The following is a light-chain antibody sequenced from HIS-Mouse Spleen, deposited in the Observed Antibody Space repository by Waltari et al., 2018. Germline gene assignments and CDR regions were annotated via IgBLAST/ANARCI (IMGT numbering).Light chain of an antibody. CDR2: RNN. Sequence: QSVLTQPPSASGTPGQRVTISCSGSSSNIGSNYVYWYRQLPGTAPKLLIYRNNHRPSGVPDLFSGSKSGTSASLAISGLRSEDEADYYCAAWDDSLSGPVFGGGTKLTVL. CDR1: SSNIGSNY. CDR3: AAWDDSLSGPV. V-gene: IGLV1-47*01. J-gene: IGLJ3*02.